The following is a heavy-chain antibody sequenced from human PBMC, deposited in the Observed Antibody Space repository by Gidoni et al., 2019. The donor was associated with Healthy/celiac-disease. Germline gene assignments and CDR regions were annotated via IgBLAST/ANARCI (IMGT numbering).Heavy chain of an antibody. J-gene: IGHJ4*02. Sequence: EVQLVEPGGVVVQPGGSLRLSCAPSGFTFDYYTIHWVRQAPGKGLEWVSLISWEGGSTYYADSVKGRFTISRDNSKSSLYLQMNSLRTEDTALYYCARGSGYDFWSGYLDYWGQGTLVTVSS. CDR2: ISWEGGST. V-gene: IGHV3-43*01. D-gene: IGHD3-3*01. CDR3: ARGSGYDFWSGYLDY. CDR1: GFTFDYYT.